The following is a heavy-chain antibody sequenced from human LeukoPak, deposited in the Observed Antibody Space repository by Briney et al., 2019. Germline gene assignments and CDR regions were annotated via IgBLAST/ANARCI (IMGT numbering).Heavy chain of an antibody. CDR2: ISNSGDTI. J-gene: IGHJ4*02. CDR3: ARDGTYYYGSGSYYHKD. CDR1: GFTFSDYY. D-gene: IGHD3-10*01. Sequence: PGGSLRLPWAASGFTFSDYYMSWIRQAPGKGLEWVSYISNSGDTIYYADSVKGRFTISRDNAKNSLYLQMNSLRAEDTAVYYCARDGTYYYGSGSYYHKDWGQGTLVTVSS. V-gene: IGHV3-11*01.